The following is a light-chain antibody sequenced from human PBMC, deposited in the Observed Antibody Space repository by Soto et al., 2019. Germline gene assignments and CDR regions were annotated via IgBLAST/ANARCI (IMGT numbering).Light chain of an antibody. Sequence: EIVMTQSPATLSVSPGDRATLSCRASQSVDNDLAWYQQKPGQPPRLLIYDASTRATGIPARFSGSQSGTEFTLTISGLEPEDFGVYYCQQYGSSPITFGQGTRLEIK. J-gene: IGKJ5*01. CDR3: QQYGSSPIT. CDR2: DAS. CDR1: QSVDND. V-gene: IGKV3D-15*02.